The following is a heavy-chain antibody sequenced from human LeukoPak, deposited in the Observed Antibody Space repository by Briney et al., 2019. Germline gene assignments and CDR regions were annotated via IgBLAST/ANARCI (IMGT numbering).Heavy chain of an antibody. CDR2: IYHSGST. J-gene: IGHJ5*02. V-gene: IGHV4-38-2*02. Sequence: SETLSLTCTVSGYSISSGYYWGWIRQPPGNGLEWIGSIYHSGSTYYNPSLKSRVTISVDTSKNQFSLKLSSVTAADTAVYYCARVPHSSSSEWFDPWGQGTLVTVSS. CDR3: ARVPHSSSSEWFDP. D-gene: IGHD6-6*01. CDR1: GYSISSGYY.